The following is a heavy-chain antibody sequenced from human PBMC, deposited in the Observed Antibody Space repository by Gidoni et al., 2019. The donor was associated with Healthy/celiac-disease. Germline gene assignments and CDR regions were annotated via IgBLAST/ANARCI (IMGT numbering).Heavy chain of an antibody. CDR1: GFTFSSSA. CDR2: ISGSGGST. CDR3: AKLITYYYDSSGYYNKGPVDY. J-gene: IGHJ4*02. Sequence: EVQLLESGGGLVQPGGSLRLSCAASGFTFSSSAMSWVRKAPGKGLGWVSAISGSGGSTYYADSVKGRFTISRDNSKNTLYLQMNSLRAEDTAVYYCAKLITYYYDSSGYYNKGPVDYWGQGTLVTVSS. D-gene: IGHD3-22*01. V-gene: IGHV3-23*01.